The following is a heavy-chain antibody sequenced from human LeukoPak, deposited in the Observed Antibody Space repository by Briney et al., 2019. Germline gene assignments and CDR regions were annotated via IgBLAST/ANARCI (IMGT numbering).Heavy chain of an antibody. CDR3: ARDPDYYDSSGYYFGNWFDP. CDR2: INPNSGGT. D-gene: IGHD3-22*01. J-gene: IGHJ5*02. V-gene: IGHV1-2*02. Sequence: ASVKVSCKASGYTFTDYSMHWVRQAPGQGLEWMGWINPNSGGTNYAQKFQGRVTMTRDTSISTAYMELSRLRSDDTAVYYCARDPDYYDSSGYYFGNWFDPWGQGTLVTVSS. CDR1: GYTFTDYS.